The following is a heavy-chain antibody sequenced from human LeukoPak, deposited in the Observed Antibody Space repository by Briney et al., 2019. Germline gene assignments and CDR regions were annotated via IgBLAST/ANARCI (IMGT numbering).Heavy chain of an antibody. CDR3: AKDGRYRSGSYSEY. D-gene: IGHD3-10*01. V-gene: IGHV3-33*06. J-gene: IGHJ4*02. CDR2: TWYDGSNK. CDR1: GFIFGEYG. Sequence: GTSLRLSCVASGFIFGEYGMRWVRQAPGKGLEWVAFTWYDGSNKYYGDSVKGRFTISRDNRKNMLYLQMNSLRDDDTAVYYCAKDGRYRSGSYSEYWGKGTLVTVSS.